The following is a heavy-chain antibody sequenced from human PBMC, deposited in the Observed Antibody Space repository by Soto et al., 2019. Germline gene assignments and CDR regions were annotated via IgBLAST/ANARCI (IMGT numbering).Heavy chain of an antibody. J-gene: IGHJ4*02. CDR3: AHRVLYSGNWNPGYCYY. D-gene: IGHD1-1*01. V-gene: IGHV2-5*02. CDR2: IYWDDDK. CDR1: GFSLSTSGVG. Sequence: QITLKESGPPPVTPTQTLTLTCTFSGFSLSTSGVGVGWIRQPPGKALEWLVFIYWDDDKRYSPSLKSRITITKETAKHQVVLTMTSMDPVATATYYWAHRVLYSGNWNPGYCYYWGRGTLVTVSS.